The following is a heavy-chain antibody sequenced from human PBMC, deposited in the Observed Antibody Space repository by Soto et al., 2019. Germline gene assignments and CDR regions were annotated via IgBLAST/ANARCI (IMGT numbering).Heavy chain of an antibody. Sequence: PGGPLRLSWAASGFTFSGYAMSWVRQAPGKGLEWVSAISGSGGSTYYADSVKGRFTISRDNSKNTLYLQMNSLRAEDTAVYYCANIVVVPAAMLLVDYGMDVWGQGTTVTV. V-gene: IGHV3-23*01. D-gene: IGHD2-2*01. CDR3: ANIVVVPAAMLLVDYGMDV. J-gene: IGHJ6*02. CDR1: GFTFSGYA. CDR2: ISGSGGST.